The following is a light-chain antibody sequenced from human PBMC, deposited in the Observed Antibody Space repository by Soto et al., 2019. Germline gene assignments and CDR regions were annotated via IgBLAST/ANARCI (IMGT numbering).Light chain of an antibody. Sequence: EIVLTQSPGTLSLSPGERATLSCRASQSLTSNYLAWYQQKPGQAPRLLLSGTSNRATGIPARFSGSGSGTDFPLTTNRLEPDDLAVYYCQQYGDSVFTFGPGTKVDIK. CDR2: GTS. J-gene: IGKJ3*01. CDR1: QSLTSNY. V-gene: IGKV3-20*01. CDR3: QQYGDSVFT.